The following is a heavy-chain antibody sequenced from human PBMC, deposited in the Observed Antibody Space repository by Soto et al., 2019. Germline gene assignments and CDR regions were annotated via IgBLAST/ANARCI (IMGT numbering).Heavy chain of an antibody. J-gene: IGHJ6*03. CDR2: IYHSGNT. D-gene: IGHD2-2*01. CDR1: GGSISTYY. CDR3: ARDFGYCSTTSCGHYYYMDV. V-gene: IGHV4-59*01. Sequence: QVQLQESGPGLVKPSETLSLTCTVSGGSISTYYWSWIRQPPGKEVEWIGYIYHSGNTNYNPSLKSRVTISIDTSKNQLSLRLSSVTAADTAVYYCARDFGYCSTTSCGHYYYMDVWGKGTTVTVSS.